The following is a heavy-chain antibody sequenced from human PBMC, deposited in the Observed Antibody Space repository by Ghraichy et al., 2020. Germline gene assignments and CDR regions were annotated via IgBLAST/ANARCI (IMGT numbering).Heavy chain of an antibody. CDR3: ARRVGYSSSWYVLSRPYYYYGMDV. Sequence: SETLSLTCAVYGGSFSGYYWSWIRQPPGKGLEWIGEINHSGSTNYNPSLKSRVTISVDTSKNQFSLKLSSVTAADTAVYYCARRVGYSSSWYVLSRPYYYYGMDVWGQGTTVTVSS. CDR1: GGSFSGYY. J-gene: IGHJ6*02. CDR2: INHSGST. V-gene: IGHV4-34*01. D-gene: IGHD6-13*01.